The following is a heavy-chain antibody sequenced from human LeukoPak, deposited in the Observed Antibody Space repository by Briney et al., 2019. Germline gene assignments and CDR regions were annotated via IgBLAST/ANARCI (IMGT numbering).Heavy chain of an antibody. CDR3: ARAYCSSTSCYTPEDAFDI. J-gene: IGHJ3*02. V-gene: IGHV3-30-3*01. D-gene: IGHD2-2*02. CDR2: ISYDGSNK. CDR1: GFTFSSYA. Sequence: GGSLRLSCAASGFTFSSYAMHWVRQAPGKGLEWVAVISYDGSNKYYADSVKGRFTISRDNSKNTLYLQMNSLRAEDTAVYYCARAYCSSTSCYTPEDAFDIWGQGTMVTVSS.